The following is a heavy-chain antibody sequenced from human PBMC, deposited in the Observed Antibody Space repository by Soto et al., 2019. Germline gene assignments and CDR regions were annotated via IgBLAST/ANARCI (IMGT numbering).Heavy chain of an antibody. V-gene: IGHV1-18*01. CDR2: ISAYNGNT. J-gene: IGHJ5*02. Sequence: ASEKVDCKASGYTYTSYGIGCVRQAPRQGRERMGWISAYNGNTNYAQKLQGRFTMTTDTSTSTAHMEQRSLRSYDTAVSYWVMDWSGFGSGYSNWFEPWGEGTLVTVSS. D-gene: IGHD3-3*01. CDR1: GYTYTSYG. CDR3: VMDWSGFGSGYSNWFEP.